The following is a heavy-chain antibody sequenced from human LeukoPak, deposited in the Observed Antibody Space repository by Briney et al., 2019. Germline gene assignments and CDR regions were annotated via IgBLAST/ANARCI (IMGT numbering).Heavy chain of an antibody. D-gene: IGHD1-7*01. CDR2: IYYSGSA. V-gene: IGHV4-59*01. CDR1: GGSINNYY. CDR3: ARANWNYFWD. Sequence: SETLSLTCTVSGGSINNYYWSWIRQPPGKGLEYIGYIYYSGSANYNPSLKSRVTISVDPSKNQFSLKLSSVTAADTAVYYCARANWNYFWDWGQGTLVTVSS. J-gene: IGHJ4*02.